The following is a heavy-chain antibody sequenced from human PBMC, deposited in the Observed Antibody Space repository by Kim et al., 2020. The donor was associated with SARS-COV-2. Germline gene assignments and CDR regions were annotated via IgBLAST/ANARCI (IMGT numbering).Heavy chain of an antibody. V-gene: IGHV3-23*01. D-gene: IGHD3-10*01. CDR1: GFTFSSYA. CDR3: AKGLRNYGSGSYTFDY. J-gene: IGHJ4*02. CDR2: ISGSGGST. Sequence: GGSLRLSCAASGFTFSSYAMSWVRQAPGKGLEWVSAISGSGGSTYYADSVKGRFTISRDNSKNTLYLQMNSLRAEDTAVYYCAKGLRNYGSGSYTFDYWGQGTLVTVSS.